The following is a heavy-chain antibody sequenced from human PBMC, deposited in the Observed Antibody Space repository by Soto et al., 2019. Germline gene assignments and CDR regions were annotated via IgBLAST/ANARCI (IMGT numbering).Heavy chain of an antibody. CDR2: INAGNGNT. CDR3: AMGYCTNGVCYSFDY. V-gene: IGHV1-3*01. Sequence: QVQLVQSGAEVKKPGASVKVSCKASGYTFTSYAMQWVRQAPGQRLERMGWINAGNGNTKYSQKFQGRVTITRDTSASTAYMELSSLRSEDTAVYYCAMGYCTNGVCYSFDYWGQGTLVTVSS. D-gene: IGHD2-8*01. J-gene: IGHJ4*02. CDR1: GYTFTSYA.